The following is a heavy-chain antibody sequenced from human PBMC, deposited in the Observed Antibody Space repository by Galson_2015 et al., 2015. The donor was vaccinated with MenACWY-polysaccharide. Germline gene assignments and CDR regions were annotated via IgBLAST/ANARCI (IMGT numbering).Heavy chain of an antibody. Sequence: SLRLSCAASGFTFSRYWMTWVRQAPGKRPEWVANINPDGSGKYYVDSMKGRFTISRDIVKNTLHLQVDSLRGEDTAVYYCATHLDWAFDYWGQGTLVTVSS. V-gene: IGHV3-7*01. J-gene: IGHJ4*02. D-gene: IGHD3-9*01. CDR3: ATHLDWAFDY. CDR2: INPDGSGK. CDR1: GFTFSRYW.